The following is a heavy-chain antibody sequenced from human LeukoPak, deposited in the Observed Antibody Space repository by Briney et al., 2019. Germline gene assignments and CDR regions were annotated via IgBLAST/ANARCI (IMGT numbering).Heavy chain of an antibody. D-gene: IGHD2-2*01. CDR3: AKGPLRGTAAAIDY. Sequence: TGGSLRLSCAASGFTFSSYWMHWVRQAPGKGLVWVAVISYDGRNKHYPDSVKGRFTISRDISTDTLWLQMDSLRTEDTAVYYCAKGPLRGTAAAIDYWGQGTLVTVSS. CDR1: GFTFSSYW. J-gene: IGHJ4*02. V-gene: IGHV3-30*18. CDR2: ISYDGRNK.